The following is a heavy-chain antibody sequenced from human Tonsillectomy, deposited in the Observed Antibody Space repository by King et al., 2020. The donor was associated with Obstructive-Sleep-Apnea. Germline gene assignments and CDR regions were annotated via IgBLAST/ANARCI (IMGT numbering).Heavy chain of an antibody. CDR2: IAYDGSNK. CDR1: GFLFISYA. CDR3: ARDRRYFDY. J-gene: IGHJ4*02. V-gene: IGHV3-30-3*01. Sequence: AQLVQSGGGVVQPGRSLRLSCAASGFLFISYAIHWVRQAPGEGLEWVAGIAYDGSNKYYADSVKGRFTISRDNSKNTLCLQMNSLRAEDTAVYYCARDRRYFDYWGQGTLVTVSS.